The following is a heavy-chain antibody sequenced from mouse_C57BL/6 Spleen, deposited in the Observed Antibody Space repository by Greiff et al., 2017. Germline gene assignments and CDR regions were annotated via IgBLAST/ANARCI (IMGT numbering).Heavy chain of an antibody. D-gene: IGHD2-3*01. J-gene: IGHJ1*03. CDR1: GFTFSSYA. CDR2: ISDGGSYT. Sequence: EVHLVESGGGLVKPGGSLKLSCAASGFTFSSYAMSWVRQTPEKRLEWVATISDGGSYTYYPDNVKGRFTISRDNAKNNLYLQMSHLKSEDTAMYYCARDLYDGSLYFDVWGTGTTVTVSS. V-gene: IGHV5-4*01. CDR3: ARDLYDGSLYFDV.